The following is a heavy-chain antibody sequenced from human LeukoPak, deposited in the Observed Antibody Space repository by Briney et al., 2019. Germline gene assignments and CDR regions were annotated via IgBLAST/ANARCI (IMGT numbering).Heavy chain of an antibody. J-gene: IGHJ4*02. CDR2: ISYDGSNK. V-gene: IGHV3-30-3*01. CDR1: GFTFSSYA. D-gene: IGHD2-2*01. CDR3: AGTDIVVVPAAITPPLDY. Sequence: GGSLRLSCAASGFTFSSYAMHWVRQAPGKGLEWVAVISYDGSNKYYADSVKGRFTISRDNSKNTLYLQMNSLRAEDTAVYYCAGTDIVVVPAAITPPLDYWGQGTLVTVSS.